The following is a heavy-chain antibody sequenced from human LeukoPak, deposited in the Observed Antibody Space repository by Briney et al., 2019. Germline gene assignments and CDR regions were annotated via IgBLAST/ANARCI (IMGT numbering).Heavy chain of an antibody. CDR2: ISAYSGNT. Sequence: GSVTVSCTTSGYTFTSYNINWVRQAPGQGLEWMGWISAYSGNTNYAQKLQGRVTMTTDTSTNTAYMDLRGLISDDTAVYYCARDRGIVGAKPIFDNWGQGTLVTVSS. CDR1: GYTFTSYN. CDR3: ARDRGIVGAKPIFDN. J-gene: IGHJ4*02. D-gene: IGHD1-26*01. V-gene: IGHV1-18*01.